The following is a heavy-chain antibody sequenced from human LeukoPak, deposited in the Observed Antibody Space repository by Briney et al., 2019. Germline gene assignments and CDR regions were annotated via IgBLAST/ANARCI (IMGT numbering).Heavy chain of an antibody. D-gene: IGHD3/OR15-3a*01. CDR1: GVSISSSNSY. J-gene: IGHJ4*02. Sequence: SETLSLTCTVSGVSISSSNSYWGWIRQPPGKGLEWIGSIYYTGNTYYNASLKSRVTISIDTSKNQISLRLTSVTATDTAVYYCARQTGTGLFILPGGQGTLVTVSS. CDR2: IYYTGNT. CDR3: ARQTGTGLFILP. V-gene: IGHV4-39*01.